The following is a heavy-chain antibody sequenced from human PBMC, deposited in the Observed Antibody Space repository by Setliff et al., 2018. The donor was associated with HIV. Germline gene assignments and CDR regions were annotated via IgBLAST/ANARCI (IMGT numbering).Heavy chain of an antibody. Sequence: ASVKVSCKTSRGTFNTFAFSWVRQAPGQGLEWMGGIIPILNTPNYAQKFKGKITINADKSTTTVYMELSSLRFVDTAIFYCAREGGAYGGDHHFDHWGPGTPVTVS. J-gene: IGHJ4*02. V-gene: IGHV1-69*10. CDR2: IIPILNTP. D-gene: IGHD2-21*01. CDR3: AREGGAYGGDHHFDH. CDR1: RGTFNTFA.